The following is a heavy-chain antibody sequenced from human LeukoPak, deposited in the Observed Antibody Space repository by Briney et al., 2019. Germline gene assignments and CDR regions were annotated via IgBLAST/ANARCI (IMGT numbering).Heavy chain of an antibody. V-gene: IGHV3-30-3*01. CDR1: GFTFSSYA. CDR2: ISYDGSNK. D-gene: IGHD5-18*01. CDR3: ARDGGRGYSYGISDY. Sequence: PGRSLRLSCAASGFTFSSYAMHWVRQAPGKGLEWVAVISYDGSNKYYADSVKGRFTISRDNSKNTLYLQMNSLRAEDTAVYYCARDGGRGYSYGISDYWGQGTLVTVSS. J-gene: IGHJ4*02.